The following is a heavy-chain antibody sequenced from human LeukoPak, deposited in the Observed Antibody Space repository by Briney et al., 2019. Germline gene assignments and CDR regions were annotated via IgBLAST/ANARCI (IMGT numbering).Heavy chain of an antibody. CDR1: GFTFSNYN. CDR3: ARCWGSGIYLFDALDI. J-gene: IGHJ3*02. V-gene: IGHV3-21*01. D-gene: IGHD1-26*01. Sequence: PGGSLRLSCAASGFTFSNYNMNWVRQAPGKGLEWVSSISTSSSYIYYADSVKGRFTISRDNAKKSLYLQMNSLRAEDTAVYYCARCWGSGIYLFDALDIWGQGTMVTVSS. CDR2: ISTSSSYI.